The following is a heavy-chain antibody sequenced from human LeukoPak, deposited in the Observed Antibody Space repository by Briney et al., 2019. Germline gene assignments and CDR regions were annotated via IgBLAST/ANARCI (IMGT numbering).Heavy chain of an antibody. Sequence: ESGGSLRLSCAASGFTFSSYSMNWVRQAPGKGLEWVSSISSSSSYIYYADSVKGRFTISRVNAKNSLYLQMNSLRAEDTAVYYCTTDQLLVPTYYYGSGSYSELYYFDYWGQGTLVTVSS. CDR2: ISSSSSYI. J-gene: IGHJ4*02. V-gene: IGHV3-21*03. D-gene: IGHD3-10*01. CDR1: GFTFSSYS. CDR3: TTDQLLVPTYYYGSGSYSELYYFDY.